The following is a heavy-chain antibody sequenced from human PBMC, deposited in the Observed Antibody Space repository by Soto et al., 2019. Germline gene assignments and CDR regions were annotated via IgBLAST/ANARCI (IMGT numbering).Heavy chain of an antibody. Sequence: ASVKVSCKVSGYTLTELSMHWVRQAPGKGLEWMGGFDPEDGETIYAQKFQGRVTMTEDTSTDTAYMELSSLRSEDTAVYYCATEGYSADAFDIWGQGTMVTVSS. CDR1: GYTLTELS. V-gene: IGHV1-24*01. CDR2: FDPEDGET. D-gene: IGHD5-12*01. CDR3: ATEGYSADAFDI. J-gene: IGHJ3*02.